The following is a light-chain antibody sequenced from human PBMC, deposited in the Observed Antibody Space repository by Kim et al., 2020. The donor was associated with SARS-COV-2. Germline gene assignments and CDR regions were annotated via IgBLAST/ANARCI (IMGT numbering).Light chain of an antibody. CDR3: CSYAGSYV. CDR1: SSDVGDYNY. Sequence: SPGQSVTISCTGTSSDVGDYNYVSWYQQHPGNAPKLMIYDVSKRPSGVPDRFSGSKSGNTASLTISGLQAEDEADYYCCSYAGSYVFGTGTKVTVL. CDR2: DVS. V-gene: IGLV2-11*01. J-gene: IGLJ1*01.